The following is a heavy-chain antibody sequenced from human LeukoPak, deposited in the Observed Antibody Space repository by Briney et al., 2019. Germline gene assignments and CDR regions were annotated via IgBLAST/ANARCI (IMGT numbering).Heavy chain of an antibody. J-gene: IGHJ4*02. CDR3: ARVAGPGLFDY. Sequence: ASVKVSCKASGGTFSSYTISWVRQAPGQGLEWMGRIIPILGIANYAQKFQGRGTITADKSTSTAYMELSSLRSEDTAVYYCARVAGPGLFDYWGQGTLVTVSS. CDR1: GGTFSSYT. D-gene: IGHD1-14*01. CDR2: IIPILGIA. V-gene: IGHV1-69*02.